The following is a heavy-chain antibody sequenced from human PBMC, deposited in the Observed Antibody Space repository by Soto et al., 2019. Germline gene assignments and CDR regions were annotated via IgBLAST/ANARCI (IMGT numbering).Heavy chain of an antibody. Sequence: QVQLQQWGAGLLKPSETLSLTCAVYGGSFSGYYWSWIRQPPGKGLEWIGEINHSGSTNYNPSLKSRVTISVDTSKHQFSLKLSSVTAADTAVYYCARGVGDYYGSGSQGWFDPWGQGTLVTVSS. V-gene: IGHV4-34*01. J-gene: IGHJ5*02. CDR3: ARGVGDYYGSGSQGWFDP. D-gene: IGHD3-10*01. CDR2: INHSGST. CDR1: GGSFSGYY.